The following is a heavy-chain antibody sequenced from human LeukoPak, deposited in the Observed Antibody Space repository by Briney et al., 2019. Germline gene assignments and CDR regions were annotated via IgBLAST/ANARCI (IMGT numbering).Heavy chain of an antibody. Sequence: PAETLSLTCAVSGHSISIAYYWGWIRQPPGKGLEWIGRIFRGGSTSYNPSLKSRLTMSMDTSKNQFSLQLTSVTAADTAVYYCARYDSRGSGSTQLEYWGQGILVTISS. D-gene: IGHD3-3*01. CDR2: IFRGGST. V-gene: IGHV4-38-2*01. CDR1: GHSISIAYY. CDR3: ARYDSRGSGSTQLEY. J-gene: IGHJ4*02.